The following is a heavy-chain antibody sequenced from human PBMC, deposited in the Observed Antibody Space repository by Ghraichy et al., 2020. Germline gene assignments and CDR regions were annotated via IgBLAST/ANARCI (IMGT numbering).Heavy chain of an antibody. J-gene: IGHJ4*02. CDR3: ARLRGSYSLGWFGG. D-gene: IGHD3-10*01. Sequence: SETLSLTCSVSGASVSSYYWGWIRKSPGEGLEWIAWLHSSGTTKYNPSLSGRVTTSVDTSKRQLSLNLSSVTAADTAVYYCARLRGSYSLGWFGGWGQGILVTVSS. CDR1: GASVSSYY. V-gene: IGHV4-59*02. CDR2: LHSSGTT.